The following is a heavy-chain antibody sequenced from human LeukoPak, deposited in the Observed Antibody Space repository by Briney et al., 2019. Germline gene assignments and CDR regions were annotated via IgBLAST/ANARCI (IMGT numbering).Heavy chain of an antibody. D-gene: IGHD1-26*01. CDR3: AKDSGSYYAKREGYYFDY. Sequence: GRSLRLSCAASGFTFSSYGMHWVRQAPGKWLEWVAVISYDGSNKYYADSVKGRFTISRDNSKNTLYLQMNSLRAEDTAVYYCAKDSGSYYAKREGYYFDYWGQGTLVTVSS. J-gene: IGHJ4*02. CDR1: GFTFSSYG. CDR2: ISYDGSNK. V-gene: IGHV3-30*18.